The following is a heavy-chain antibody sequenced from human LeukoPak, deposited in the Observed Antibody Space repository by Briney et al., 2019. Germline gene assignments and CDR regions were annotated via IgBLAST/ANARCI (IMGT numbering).Heavy chain of an antibody. Sequence: GGSLRLSCAASGFSFSSYSMNWVRQAPGKGLEWVSYISSSSSTIYYADSVKGRFTISRDNAKNSLYLQMNSLRAEDTAVYYCARDPYSSLRRGVGFDYWGQGTLVTVSS. V-gene: IGHV3-48*04. J-gene: IGHJ4*02. CDR2: ISSSSSTI. D-gene: IGHD6-13*01. CDR3: ARDPYSSLRRGVGFDY. CDR1: GFSFSSYS.